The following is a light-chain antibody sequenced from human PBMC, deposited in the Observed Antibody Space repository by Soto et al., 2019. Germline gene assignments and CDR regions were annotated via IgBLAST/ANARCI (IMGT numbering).Light chain of an antibody. CDR1: SSDVGSSNL. J-gene: IGLJ1*01. Sequence: QSVLTQPASVSGSPGQSITISCSGTSSDVGSSNLVSWYQQHPGKAPKLIIFEGDGRPSGVSGRFSGSKSGNTASLTISGLQAEDEADYYCCSFARSTTFYVFGTGTKVTVL. CDR3: CSFARSTTFYV. V-gene: IGLV2-23*01. CDR2: EGD.